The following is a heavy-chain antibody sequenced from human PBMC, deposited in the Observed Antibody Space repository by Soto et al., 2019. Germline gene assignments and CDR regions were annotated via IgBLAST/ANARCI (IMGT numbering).Heavy chain of an antibody. CDR2: VNHSGST. J-gene: IGHJ6*03. V-gene: IGHV4-34*01. Sequence: QVQLQQWGAGLLKPSETLSLTCAVYGGSFSGYSWSWIRQPPGKGLEWMGEVNHSGSTTDNPSLKSRVTISEDTSKNQFSLKRSSVTAADTAVYYCARGRYYDCWWPKVYYMDVWGKGTTVTVSS. D-gene: IGHD3-3*01. CDR1: GGSFSGYS. CDR3: ARGRYYDCWWPKVYYMDV.